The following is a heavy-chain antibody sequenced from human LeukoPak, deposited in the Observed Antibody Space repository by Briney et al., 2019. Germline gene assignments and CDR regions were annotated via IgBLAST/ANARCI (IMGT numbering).Heavy chain of an antibody. CDR3: ATNPGGYCDSTNCFGEAP. CDR2: INHSGST. CDR1: GGSFSGYY. V-gene: IGHV4-34*01. D-gene: IGHD3-10*01. Sequence: PSETMSLTCTVYGGSFSGYYWSWVRQPPGKGLEWIGEINHSGSTNYNPSLKSRVTISIDTSRNQFSLKLTSVTAADTAVYFCATNPGGYCDSTNCFGEAPWGQGTLVTVSS. J-gene: IGHJ5*02.